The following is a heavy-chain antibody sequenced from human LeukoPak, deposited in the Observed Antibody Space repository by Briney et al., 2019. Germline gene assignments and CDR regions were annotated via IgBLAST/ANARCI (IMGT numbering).Heavy chain of an antibody. CDR2: ISGSGGTT. D-gene: IGHD1-26*01. J-gene: IGHJ4*02. CDR3: AKDGDGGSYYVLFDY. CDR1: GFTFSSYA. V-gene: IGHV3-23*01. Sequence: GGSLRLSCAASGFTFSSYAMSWVRQAPGKGLVWVSVISGSGGTTYYADSVKGRFTISRDNSKSTLFLQMNSLRDEDTAVYYCAKDGDGGSYYVLFDYWGQGALVTVSS.